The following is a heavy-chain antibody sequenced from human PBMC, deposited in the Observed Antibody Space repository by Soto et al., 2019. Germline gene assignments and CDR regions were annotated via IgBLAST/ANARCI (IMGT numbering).Heavy chain of an antibody. CDR1: GYSISSGYY. J-gene: IGHJ4*02. Sequence: TSETLSLTCAVSGYSISSGYYWGWIRQPPGKGLEWIGSIYHSGSTYYNPSLKSRVTISVDTSKNQFSLKLSSVTAADTAVYYCARDYYGFDYWGQGTLVTVSS. D-gene: IGHD3-10*01. V-gene: IGHV4-38-2*02. CDR3: ARDYYGFDY. CDR2: IYHSGST.